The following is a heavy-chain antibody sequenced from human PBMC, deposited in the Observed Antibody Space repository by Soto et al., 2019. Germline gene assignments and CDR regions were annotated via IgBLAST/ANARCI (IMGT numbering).Heavy chain of an antibody. J-gene: IGHJ4*02. CDR2: IYYSGST. D-gene: IGHD2-2*01. CDR1: GGSISSYY. V-gene: IGHV4-59*01. Sequence: SETLSLTCTVSGGSISSYYLSWIRQPPGKGLEWIGYIYYSGSTNYNPSLKSRVTISVDTSKNQFSLKLSSVTAADTAVYYCAGRLGYCSSTSCYAQYYFDYWGQGTLVTVSS. CDR3: AGRLGYCSSTSCYAQYYFDY.